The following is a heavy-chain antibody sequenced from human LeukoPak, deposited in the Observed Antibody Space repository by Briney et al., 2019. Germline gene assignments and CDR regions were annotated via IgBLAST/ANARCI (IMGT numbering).Heavy chain of an antibody. D-gene: IGHD3-3*01. V-gene: IGHV3-23*01. CDR2: ISGSGGST. J-gene: IGHJ4*02. Sequence: PGGSLRLSCAASGFTFSSYAMSWVRQAPGKGLEWVSAISGSGGSTYYADSVKGRFTISRDNAKNSLYLQMNSLRAEDTALYYCARWFWSGYYTGPFDYWGQGTLVTVSS. CDR1: GFTFSSYA. CDR3: ARWFWSGYYTGPFDY.